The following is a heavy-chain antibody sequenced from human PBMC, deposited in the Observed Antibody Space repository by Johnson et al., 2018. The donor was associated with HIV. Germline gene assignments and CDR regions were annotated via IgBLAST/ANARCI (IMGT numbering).Heavy chain of an antibody. J-gene: IGHJ3*02. V-gene: IGHV3-7*05. CDR1: GFTLSSYW. CDR3: SRSLVLVRGAFEI. D-gene: IGHD6-6*01. CDR2: INQDGSEK. Sequence: VQLVESGGGLVQPGGSLRLSCAASGFTLSSYWMPWVRQAPGKGLEWVANINQDGSEKYYVDSVKGRFTISRDNVKNSLYLQMNSLRAGDTAVYCCSRSLVLVRGAFEIWGQGAKVTVSS.